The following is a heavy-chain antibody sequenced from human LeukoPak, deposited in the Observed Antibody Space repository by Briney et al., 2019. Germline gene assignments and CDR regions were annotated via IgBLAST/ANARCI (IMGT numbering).Heavy chain of an antibody. Sequence: PGGSLRLSCAASEFVFSTYYMHWVRQAPGKGLEWVSSIRGESDYIYYRDSAKGRFTISRDNAKNSLYLQMNRLRVEDTAVYFCVREHYDFFLDYWGQGTLVTVSS. CDR1: EFVFSTYY. D-gene: IGHD3-3*01. CDR3: VREHYDFFLDY. V-gene: IGHV3-21*06. CDR2: IRGESDYI. J-gene: IGHJ4*02.